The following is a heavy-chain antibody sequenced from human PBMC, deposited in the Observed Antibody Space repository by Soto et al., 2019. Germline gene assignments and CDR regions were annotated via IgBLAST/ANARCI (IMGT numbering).Heavy chain of an antibody. V-gene: IGHV4-31*02. CDR2: IYYGWNT. D-gene: IGHD2-21*02. J-gene: IGHJ5*02. CDR3: ARGVPATPLSGSSYFDP. CDR1: GGSISNGPYY. Sequence: SDTLSLTWTVSGGSISNGPYYWNWVRQHPGKGLEWIGYIYYGWNTNYNPSLSSRVTISADTPKNQFSLKLTSVTAADTAIYYCARGVPATPLSGSSYFDPWGQGTLVTVSS.